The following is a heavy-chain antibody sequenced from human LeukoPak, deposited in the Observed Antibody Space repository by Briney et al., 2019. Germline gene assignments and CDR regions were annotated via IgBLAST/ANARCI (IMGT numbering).Heavy chain of an antibody. J-gene: IGHJ4*02. Sequence: PGGSLRLSCAPSGFTVSSNYMSWVRQAPGKGLEWVSVIYSGGSTYYADSVKGRFTISRDNSKNTLYLQMNSLRAEDTAVYYCARMGSIAAAGIPVEYWGQGTLVTVSS. CDR1: GFTVSSNY. CDR2: IYSGGST. CDR3: ARMGSIAAAGIPVEY. V-gene: IGHV3-53*01. D-gene: IGHD6-13*01.